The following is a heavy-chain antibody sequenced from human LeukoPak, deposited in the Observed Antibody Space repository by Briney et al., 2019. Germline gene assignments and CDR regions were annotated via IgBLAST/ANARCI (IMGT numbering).Heavy chain of an antibody. V-gene: IGHV4-59*01. J-gene: IGHJ4*02. CDR3: ARAKSGVAGFFDY. CDR2: IYYSGCT. Sequence: SETLSLNCSVSGDPISSYYWSWIRQPPGKGLEGIGYIYYSGCTKYNPSLKSRVTLLADTSKNQLFLKQGSVAASDAAVYYCARAKSGVAGFFDYWGQGALVTVSS. D-gene: IGHD6-19*01. CDR1: GDPISSYY.